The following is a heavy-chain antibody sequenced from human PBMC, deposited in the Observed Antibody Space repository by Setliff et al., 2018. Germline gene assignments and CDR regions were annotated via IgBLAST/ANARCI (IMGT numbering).Heavy chain of an antibody. V-gene: IGHV4-38-2*01. CDR3: ATPRRDDLDTPFDTFDI. D-gene: IGHD3-3*01. CDR2: MSHRGRT. J-gene: IGHJ3*02. Sequence: PSETLSLTCGVSGVSINSGHYWGWIRQPPGKGLEWIVTMSHRGRTYYNPSLESRVTMSLDTSKNQFSLRLTYVAAADTAVYYCATPRRDDLDTPFDTFDIWGQGTMVTVSS. CDR1: GVSINSGHY.